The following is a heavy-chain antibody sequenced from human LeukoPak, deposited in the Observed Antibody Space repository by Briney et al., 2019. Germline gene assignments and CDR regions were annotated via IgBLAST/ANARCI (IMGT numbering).Heavy chain of an antibody. J-gene: IGHJ4*02. CDR3: ARDPPSRGTRYFDY. D-gene: IGHD3-16*01. CDR1: GFTFSSYW. CDR2: IKQDGSEK. Sequence: GGSLRLSCAASGFTFSSYWMSWVRQAPGKGLEWVANIKQDGSEKYYVDSVKGRFTISRDNAKNSLYLQMDSLRVEDTAVYYCARDPPSRGTRYFDYWGQGILVTVSS. V-gene: IGHV3-7*01.